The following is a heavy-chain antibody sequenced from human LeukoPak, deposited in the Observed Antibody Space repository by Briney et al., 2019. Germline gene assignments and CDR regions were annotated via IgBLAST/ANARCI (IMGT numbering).Heavy chain of an antibody. CDR3: ARDYGEEMATIQYYFDY. Sequence: GGSLRLSCAASGFTVSSNYMSWVRQAPGKGLEWVSVIYSGGSTYYADSVKGRFTISRDNSKNTLYLQMNSLRAEDTAVYYCARDYGEEMATIQYYFDYWGQGTLVTVSS. V-gene: IGHV3-53*05. D-gene: IGHD5-24*01. CDR2: IYSGGST. CDR1: GFTVSSNY. J-gene: IGHJ4*02.